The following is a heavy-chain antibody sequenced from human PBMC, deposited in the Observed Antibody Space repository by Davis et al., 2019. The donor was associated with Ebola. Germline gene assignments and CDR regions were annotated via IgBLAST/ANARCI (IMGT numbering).Heavy chain of an antibody. CDR2: INHSGST. D-gene: IGHD2-8*02. Sequence: SETLSLTCAVYGGSFSGYYWSWIRQPPGKGLEWIGEINHSGSTNYNPSLKSRVTISVDTSKNQFSLKLSSVTAADTAVYYCATVLVVYAQVLSWFDPWGQGTLVTVSS. J-gene: IGHJ5*02. CDR3: ATVLVVYAQVLSWFDP. CDR1: GGSFSGYY. V-gene: IGHV4-34*01.